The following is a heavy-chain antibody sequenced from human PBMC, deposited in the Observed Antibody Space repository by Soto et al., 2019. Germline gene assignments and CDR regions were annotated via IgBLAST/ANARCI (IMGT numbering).Heavy chain of an antibody. CDR2: IYSTGST. CDR1: GGSINSYY. D-gene: IGHD1-1*01. CDR3: ARDKEEAGTNYYYGMGV. J-gene: IGHJ6*02. Sequence: SETLSLTCTVSGGSINSYYWSWIRQPPGKGLEWIGYIYSTGSTNYNPSLRSRVTMSVDTSKNHFSLKLSSVTAADTAVYYCARDKEEAGTNYYYGMGVWGQGTTVTVSS. V-gene: IGHV4-59*01.